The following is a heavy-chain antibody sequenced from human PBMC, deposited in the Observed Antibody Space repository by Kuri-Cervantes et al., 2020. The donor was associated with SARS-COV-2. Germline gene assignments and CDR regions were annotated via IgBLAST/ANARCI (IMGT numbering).Heavy chain of an antibody. CDR1: GYTFSNYG. D-gene: IGHD2-21*02. CDR3: ARVCGGDCADNYYYYGMDV. J-gene: IGHJ6*02. V-gene: IGHV1-18*01. Sequence: ASVKVSCKASGYTFSNYGISWVRQAPGQGLQWMGWISIKQGDTNYAQKFQGRVTMTTDTSTSTAYMELRSLRSDDTAVYYCARVCGGDCADNYYYYGMDVWGQGTTVTISS. CDR2: ISIKQGDT.